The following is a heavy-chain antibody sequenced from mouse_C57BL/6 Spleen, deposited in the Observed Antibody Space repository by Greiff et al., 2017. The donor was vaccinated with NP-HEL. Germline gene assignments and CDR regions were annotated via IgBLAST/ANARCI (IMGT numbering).Heavy chain of an antibody. J-gene: IGHJ1*03. Sequence: VQLQQSGPELVKPGASVKIPCKASGYTFTDYNMDWVKQSHGKSLEWIGDINPNNGGTIYNQKFKGKATLTVDKSSSTAYMELRSLTSEDTAVYYCARCDYYGSSYWYFDVWGTGTTVTVSS. CDR1: GYTFTDYN. V-gene: IGHV1-18*01. D-gene: IGHD1-1*01. CDR3: ARCDYYGSSYWYFDV. CDR2: INPNNGGT.